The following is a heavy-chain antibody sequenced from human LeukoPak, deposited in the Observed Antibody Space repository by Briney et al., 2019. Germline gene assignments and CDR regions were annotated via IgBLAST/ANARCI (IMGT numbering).Heavy chain of an antibody. CDR1: GFTFSSYS. CDR2: ISSSSSYI. J-gene: IGHJ4*02. CDR3: ARAPYNWKPTHFDY. Sequence: GGSLRLSCAASGFTFSSYSMNWVRQAPGRGLEWVSSISSSSSYIYYADSVKGRFTISRDNAKNSLYLQMNSLRAEDTAVYYCARAPYNWKPTHFDYWGQGTLVTVSS. D-gene: IGHD1-20*01. V-gene: IGHV3-21*01.